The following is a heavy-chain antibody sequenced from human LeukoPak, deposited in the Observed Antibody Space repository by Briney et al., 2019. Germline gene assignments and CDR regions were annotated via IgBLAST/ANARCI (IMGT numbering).Heavy chain of an antibody. Sequence: PGGSLRLSCATSGFTFSSYSMNWVRQAPGKGLEWVSFISSRSSYIYYADSVKGRLTISRDNAKNSLYLQMNSLRAEDAAVYYCAREGGNDYDVDVWGQGTTVTVSS. J-gene: IGHJ6*02. CDR3: AREGGNDYDVDV. CDR2: ISSRSSYI. CDR1: GFTFSSYS. V-gene: IGHV3-21*01. D-gene: IGHD4-23*01.